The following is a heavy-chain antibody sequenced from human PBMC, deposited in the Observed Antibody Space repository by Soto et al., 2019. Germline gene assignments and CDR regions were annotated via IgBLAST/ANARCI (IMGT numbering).Heavy chain of an antibody. D-gene: IGHD3-22*01. Sequence: PSETLSLTCTISGRSIRDNYWSWIRQSPGKGLEWICYIFYSGSTNYNPSLKSRVTISVDMSKNQFSLKLRSVTAADTAVYYCAKAEYYDSTGLYDFDYWGQGTLVTVS. CDR2: IFYSGST. CDR1: GRSIRDNY. J-gene: IGHJ4*02. CDR3: AKAEYYDSTGLYDFDY. V-gene: IGHV4-59*01.